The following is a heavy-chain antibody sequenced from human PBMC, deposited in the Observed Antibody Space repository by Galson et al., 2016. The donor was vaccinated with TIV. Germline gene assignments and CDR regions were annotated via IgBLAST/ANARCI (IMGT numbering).Heavy chain of an antibody. CDR2: IKTKTDGGTA. V-gene: IGHV3-15*01. D-gene: IGHD5-24*01. J-gene: IGHJ4*02. CDR3: TTTWPTITTYYFNY. Sequence: SLRLSCAASGFTLNNAWMNWVRQAPGKGLGWVGRIKTKTDGGTADYAAPVKGRFTVSRDDSKNTLYLQMDGLKSEDTAVYYCTTTWPTITTYYFNYWGQGAPVTVSS. CDR1: GFTLNNAW.